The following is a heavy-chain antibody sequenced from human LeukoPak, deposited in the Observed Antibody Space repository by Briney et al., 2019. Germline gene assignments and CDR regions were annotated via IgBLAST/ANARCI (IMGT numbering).Heavy chain of an antibody. CDR1: GGSISRHY. CDR3: SRGLDSRTLGY. Sequence: SETLSLTCTVSGGSISRHYWSWIRQPPGKGLVWIGYVYYSGSTTYNPSLKSRVTISVDTSKHQFSLKLSSVTAAHTAVYFCSRGLDSRTLGYWGQGILVTVSS. CDR2: VYYSGST. D-gene: IGHD3-22*01. J-gene: IGHJ4*02. V-gene: IGHV4-59*11.